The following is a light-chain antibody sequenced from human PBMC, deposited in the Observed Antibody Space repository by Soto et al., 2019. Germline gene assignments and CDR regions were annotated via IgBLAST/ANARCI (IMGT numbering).Light chain of an antibody. J-gene: IGLJ1*01. CDR2: EVN. V-gene: IGLV2-14*01. CDR1: SSDVGRYKY. CDR3: SSYTSSSTYV. Sequence: QSALTQPPSASGSLGQSVTISCTGTSSDVGRYKYVSWYQQRPGKAPKLIIYEVNKRPSGVSNRFSGSKSGNTASLTISGLQAEDEADYYCSSYTSSSTYVFGSGTKVTVL.